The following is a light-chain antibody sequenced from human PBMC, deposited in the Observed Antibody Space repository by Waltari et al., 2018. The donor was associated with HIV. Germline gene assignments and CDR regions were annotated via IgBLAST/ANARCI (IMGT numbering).Light chain of an antibody. Sequence: NFMLTQPHSVSESPGKTVTISCTRSSGSIASNYVQWYQQRPGSAPTTVIYEDNQRPSGGPDRVAGSIDSSSNSDSLTISGLKTEDEADYYCQSYDSSNWVFGGGTKLTVL. V-gene: IGLV6-57*03. CDR3: QSYDSSNWV. CDR1: SGSIASNY. J-gene: IGLJ3*02. CDR2: EDN.